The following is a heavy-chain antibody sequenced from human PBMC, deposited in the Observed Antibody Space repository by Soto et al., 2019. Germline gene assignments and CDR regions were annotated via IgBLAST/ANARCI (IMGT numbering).Heavy chain of an antibody. J-gene: IGHJ5*02. CDR3: ARGNAQWLVGSRWFDP. CDR2: INHSGST. Sequence: SSETLSLTCSVYFGSVSGYYWSLIRHPLGKGLEWIGEINHSGSTNYNPSLKSRVTISVDTSKNQFSLKLSSVTAADTAVYYCARGNAQWLVGSRWFDPWGQGTLVTVSS. V-gene: IGHV4-34*01. D-gene: IGHD6-19*01. CDR1: FGSVSGYY.